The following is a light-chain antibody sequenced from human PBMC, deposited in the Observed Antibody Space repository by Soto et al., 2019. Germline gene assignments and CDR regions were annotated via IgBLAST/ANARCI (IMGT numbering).Light chain of an antibody. CDR2: GAS. J-gene: IGKJ1*01. V-gene: IGKV3-20*01. CDR1: QSVSSSY. CDR3: QQYGSSPRT. Sequence: DIVLTQSPGTLSLSPGERATLSCRARQSVSSSYLAWYQQKPGQAPRLLIYGASSRATGIPDRFSGSGSGTDFTLTISRVEPEDFAVYYCQQYGSSPRTFGQGTKVEIK.